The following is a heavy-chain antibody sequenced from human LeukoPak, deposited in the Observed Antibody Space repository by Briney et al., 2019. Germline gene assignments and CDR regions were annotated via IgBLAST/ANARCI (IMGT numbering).Heavy chain of an antibody. CDR2: IYYSGSS. CDR3: ARLSGYYGSGIDY. J-gene: IGHJ4*02. V-gene: IGHV4-59*01. D-gene: IGHD3-10*01. CDR1: GGSISSYY. Sequence: ASETLSLTCTVSGGSISSYYWRWIRQPPGKGLEWIGYIYYSGSSNYNPSLKSRVTISVDTSKNQFSLKLSSVTAADTAVYYCARLSGYYGSGIDYWGQGTLVTVSS.